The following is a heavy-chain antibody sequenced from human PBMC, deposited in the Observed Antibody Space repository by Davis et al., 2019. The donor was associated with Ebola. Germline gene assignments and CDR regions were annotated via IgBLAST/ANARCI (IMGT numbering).Heavy chain of an antibody. CDR1: GYSFSNYG. D-gene: IGHD3-22*01. J-gene: IGHJ4*02. V-gene: IGHV1-18*01. CDR3: ARDYTDDTGYYYAY. Sequence: ASVKVSCKASGYSFSNYGISWVRQAPGQGLEWMGWISVYSVNTNYAQKFQGRFSMTMDTSTSTAYMELRSLKSDDTAVYYCARDYTDDTGYYYAYWGQGTLVTVSS. CDR2: ISVYSVNT.